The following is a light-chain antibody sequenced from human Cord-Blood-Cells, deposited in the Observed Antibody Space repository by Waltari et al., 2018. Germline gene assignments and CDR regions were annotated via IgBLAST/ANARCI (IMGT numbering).Light chain of an antibody. CDR3: AAWDDSLNGYV. V-gene: IGLV1-44*01. CDR2: SNN. Sequence: QSVLTQPPAASGTPGQRATISCSGSSSNIGSNTVTWYQQRPGTAPKLLIYSNNQRPSGVPDRFSGSKSGTSASLAISGLQSEDEADYYCAAWDDSLNGYVFGTGTKVTVL. CDR1: SSNIGSNT. J-gene: IGLJ1*01.